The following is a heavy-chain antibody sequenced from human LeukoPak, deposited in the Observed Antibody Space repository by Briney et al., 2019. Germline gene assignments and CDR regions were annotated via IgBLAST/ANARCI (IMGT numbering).Heavy chain of an antibody. CDR2: INPNSGGT. J-gene: IGHJ4*02. CDR3: ARVSLTMIQGAEPLDY. Sequence: RASVKVSCNASGYTFTGYYIHWVRQAPGQGLEWMGWINPNSGGTNYPQKFRGRVTMTRATSISTANMELSRLRSDDTAVYYCARVSLTMIQGAEPLDYWGQGTLVTVSS. V-gene: IGHV1-2*02. D-gene: IGHD3-10*01. CDR1: GYTFTGYY.